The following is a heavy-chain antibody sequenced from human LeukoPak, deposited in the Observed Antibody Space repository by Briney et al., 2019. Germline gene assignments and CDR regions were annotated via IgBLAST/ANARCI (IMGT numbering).Heavy chain of an antibody. V-gene: IGHV3-7*01. D-gene: IGHD2-15*01. CDR3: ARDRETYSNNWFDP. CDR1: GFTFSSYW. J-gene: IGHJ5*02. CDR2: IKQDGSEK. Sequence: GGALRLSCAASGFTFSSYWMSWVRQAPARGLEGVADIKQDGSEKYYVDSVKGRFTISRDNAKTSLYLQMNSLRAEDTAVYYCARDRETYSNNWFDPWGQGTLVTVSS.